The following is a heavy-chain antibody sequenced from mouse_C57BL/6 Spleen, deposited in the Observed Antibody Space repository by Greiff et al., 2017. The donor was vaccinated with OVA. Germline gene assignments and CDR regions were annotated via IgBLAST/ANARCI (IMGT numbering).Heavy chain of an antibody. J-gene: IGHJ4*01. Sequence: VQLQQSGPELVKPGASVKISCKASGYSFTSYYIHWVKQRPGQGLEWIGWIYPGSGNTKYNEKFKGKATLTADTSSSTAYMQLSSLTSEDSAVYYCAREDSRGAMDYWGQGTSVTVSS. CDR1: GYSFTSYY. CDR2: IYPGSGNT. CDR3: AREDSRGAMDY. V-gene: IGHV1-66*01.